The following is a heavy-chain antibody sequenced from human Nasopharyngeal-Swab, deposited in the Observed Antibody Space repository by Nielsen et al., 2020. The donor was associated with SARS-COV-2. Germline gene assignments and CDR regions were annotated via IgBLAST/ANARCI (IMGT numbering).Heavy chain of an antibody. CDR2: LNHSGST. CDR1: GGSFSCYY. Sequence: SETLSLTRAVDGGSFSCYYWSWIRQPPGKVLEWNGELNHSGSTNSNPSLKSRVTISVDTSKNQFSLKLSSVTAADTAVYYCARARRDIVVVVAAEIALDYWGQGTLVTVSS. V-gene: IGHV4-34*01. J-gene: IGHJ4*02. CDR3: ARARRDIVVVVAAEIALDY. D-gene: IGHD2-15*01.